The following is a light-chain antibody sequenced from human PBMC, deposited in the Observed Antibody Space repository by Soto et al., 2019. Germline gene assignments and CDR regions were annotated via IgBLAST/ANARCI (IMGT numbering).Light chain of an antibody. J-gene: IGKJ1*01. CDR2: GAS. CDR1: QRVSSN. Sequence: IEVTQSPATLSVSPLERATLSFRASQRVSSNLVWYQQKPGQAPRLLIYGASTRVTGIPARFSGSGSGTEFTLTISSLQSEDFAVYYCQQYHNWWTFGQRTKVDIK. V-gene: IGKV3-15*01. CDR3: QQYHNWWT.